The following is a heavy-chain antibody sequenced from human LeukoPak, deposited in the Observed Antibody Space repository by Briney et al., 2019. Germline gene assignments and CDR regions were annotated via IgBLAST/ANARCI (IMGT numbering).Heavy chain of an antibody. J-gene: IGHJ4*02. D-gene: IGHD5-18*01. V-gene: IGHV3-73*01. CDR3: TRHATGGYSYGTEDY. Sequence: GGSLRLSCAASGFTFSGSAMHWVRQASGKGLEWVGRIRSKANSYATAYAASVKGRFTISRDDSKNMAYLQMNSLKTEDTAVYYCTRHATGGYSYGTEDYWGQGTLVTVSS. CDR1: GFTFSGSA. CDR2: IRSKANSYAT.